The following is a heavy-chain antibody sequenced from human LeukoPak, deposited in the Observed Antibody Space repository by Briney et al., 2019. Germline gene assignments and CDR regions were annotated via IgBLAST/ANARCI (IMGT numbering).Heavy chain of an antibody. V-gene: IGHV1-2*02. CDR3: ASWGPIVVVPAAFTAEYFQH. CDR1: GYTFTGYY. CDR2: INPNSGGT. D-gene: IGHD2-2*01. J-gene: IGHJ1*01. Sequence: ASVKVSCKASGYTFTGYYMHWVRQAPGQGLEWMGWINPNSGGTNYAQKFQGRVTMTRDTSISTAYMELSRLRSDDTAVYYCASWGPIVVVPAAFTAEYFQHWGQGTLVTVSS.